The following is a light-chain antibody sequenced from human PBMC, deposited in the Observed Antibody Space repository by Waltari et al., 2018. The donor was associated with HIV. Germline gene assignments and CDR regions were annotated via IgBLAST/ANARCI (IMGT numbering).Light chain of an antibody. CDR3: ASYTADDTVL. J-gene: IGLJ2*01. CDR1: DSDFGFYNF. V-gene: IGLV2-14*01. Sequence: SDLTQPASVSGFLGQSITISCTGADSDFGFYNFISWYQQQPGKVPKLLLYEVGTRASGVHGRFAGAKSGNTASLTISGLQVEDEGLYHCASYTADDTVLFGGGTTVTV. CDR2: EVG.